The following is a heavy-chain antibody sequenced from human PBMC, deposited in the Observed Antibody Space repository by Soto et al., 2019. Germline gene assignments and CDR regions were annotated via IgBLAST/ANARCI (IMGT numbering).Heavy chain of an antibody. CDR3: ARRFGRFNY. D-gene: IGHD3-10*01. CDR2: IDGSGTTK. V-gene: IGHV3-48*03. J-gene: IGHJ4*02. Sequence: EVQLLESGGGLVQPGGSLRLSCGVSGFTFNDFEMNWVRQAPGKGLEWLAYIDGSGTTKKYADSVRGRFTSSRDNPTNSLFLQMSSLSAADTAIYYCARRFGRFNYWGQGTLVSVSS. CDR1: GFTFNDFE.